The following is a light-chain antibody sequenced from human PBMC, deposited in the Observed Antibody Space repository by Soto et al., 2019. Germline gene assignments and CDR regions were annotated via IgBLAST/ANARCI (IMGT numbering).Light chain of an antibody. CDR2: AAS. V-gene: IGKV1-9*01. J-gene: IGKJ1*01. CDR1: QGMTTY. CDR3: QQSNSYPWT. Sequence: DIQLTQSPSFLSASVGDRVTITCRASQGMTTYLAWYQQKPGKAPKLLIYAASALQRGVPSRFSGSGSETAFTLTISSLQPEDFATYYCQQSNSYPWTFGQGTTVEIK.